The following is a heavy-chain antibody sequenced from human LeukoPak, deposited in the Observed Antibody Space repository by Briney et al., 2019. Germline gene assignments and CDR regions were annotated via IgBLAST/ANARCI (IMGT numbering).Heavy chain of an antibody. Sequence: SETLSLTCTVSGGSISSSSYYWGWIRQPPGKGLEWIGRISSSGSTNYNPSLKSRVTISVDTSKNQFSLKLSSVTAADTAVYFCARGPYSYDSSGAFDIWGQGTMVTVSS. CDR2: ISSSGST. D-gene: IGHD3-22*01. J-gene: IGHJ3*02. CDR1: GGSISSSSYY. V-gene: IGHV4-39*07. CDR3: ARGPYSYDSSGAFDI.